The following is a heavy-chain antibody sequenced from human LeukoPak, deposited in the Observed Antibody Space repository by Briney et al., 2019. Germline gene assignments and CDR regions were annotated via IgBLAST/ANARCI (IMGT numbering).Heavy chain of an antibody. CDR3: ARSGGYSSSWSDGRDY. Sequence: ASVKVSCKASGYTFTSYGIIWVRQAPGQGLEWMGWISAYNGNTNYAQKLQGRVTMTTDTSTSTAYMELRSLRSDDTAVYCCARSGGYSSSWSDGRDYWGQGTLVTVSS. CDR1: GYTFTSYG. D-gene: IGHD6-13*01. V-gene: IGHV1-18*01. CDR2: ISAYNGNT. J-gene: IGHJ4*02.